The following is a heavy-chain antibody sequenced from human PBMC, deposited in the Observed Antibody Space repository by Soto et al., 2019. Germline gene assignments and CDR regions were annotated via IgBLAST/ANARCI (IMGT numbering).Heavy chain of an antibody. CDR1: GGTFSSYT. Sequence: QVQLVQSGAEVKKPGSSVKVSCKASGGTFSSYTISWVRRAPGQGLEWMGRIIPILGIANYAQKFQGRVTITADKSTSTAYMELSSLRSEDTAVYYCARANTAPGYFDLWGRGTLVTVSS. CDR2: IIPILGIA. J-gene: IGHJ2*01. CDR3: ARANTAPGYFDL. V-gene: IGHV1-69*02.